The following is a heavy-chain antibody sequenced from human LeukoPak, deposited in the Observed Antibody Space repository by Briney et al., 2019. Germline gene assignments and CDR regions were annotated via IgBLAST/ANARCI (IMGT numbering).Heavy chain of an antibody. Sequence: PGGSLRLSCAASGFTLSRYDIHWVRETPGKGLEWVSAIDTAGGTYYPGSVKGRFTISRDNAKNSLYLQMNSLRAEDTAVYYCARWRTYIQGFFDPWGQGTLVTVSS. CDR1: GFTLSRYD. J-gene: IGHJ5*02. CDR3: ARWRTYIQGFFDP. V-gene: IGHV3-13*04. D-gene: IGHD1/OR15-1a*01. CDR2: IDTAGGT.